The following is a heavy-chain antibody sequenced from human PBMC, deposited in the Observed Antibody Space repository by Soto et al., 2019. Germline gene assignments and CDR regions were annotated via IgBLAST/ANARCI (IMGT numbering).Heavy chain of an antibody. V-gene: IGHV3-23*01. CDR3: AKAPTVARAFYCAGSFDY. CDR2: ISGSGGST. J-gene: IGHJ4*02. D-gene: IGHD3-10*01. CDR1: SFTFCSYA. Sequence: RLSWAASSFTFCSYAMSWVRQAPGKALEWVSAISGSGGSTYYADSVKGRFTISRDHSKKTLYLQMNGLRAEDTAVYYYAKAPTVARAFYCAGSFDYWGPGTLVTVSS.